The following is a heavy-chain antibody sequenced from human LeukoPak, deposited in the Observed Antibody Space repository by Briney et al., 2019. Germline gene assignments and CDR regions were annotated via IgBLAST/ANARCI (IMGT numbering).Heavy chain of an antibody. CDR2: ISSGGSTI. D-gene: IGHD3-3*01. J-gene: IGHJ6*04. CDR3: ATLGRFLEWLFPPQLLLLLHGRLDV. V-gene: IGHV3-48*03. Sequence: PGGSLRLSCAASGFTFSSYEMNWVRQAPGKGLEWVSYISSGGSTIYYADSVKGRFTISRDNAKNSLYLQMNSLRAGDTAVYYCATLGRFLEWLFPPQLLLLLHGRLDVWGKGTTVTVSS. CDR1: GFTFSSYE.